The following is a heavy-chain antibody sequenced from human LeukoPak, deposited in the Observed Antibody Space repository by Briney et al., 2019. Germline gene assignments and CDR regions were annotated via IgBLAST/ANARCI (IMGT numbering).Heavy chain of an antibody. J-gene: IGHJ4*02. CDR3: ARRRCTSTSCFADY. CDR2: ISSSSSYI. D-gene: IGHD2-2*01. Sequence: TGGSLRLSCAASGFTFSSYSMNWVRQAPGKGLEWVSSISSSSSYIYYADSVKGRFTISRDNAKNSLYLQMNSLRAEDTAVYYCARRRCTSTSCFADYWGQGTLVTVSS. V-gene: IGHV3-21*01. CDR1: GFTFSSYS.